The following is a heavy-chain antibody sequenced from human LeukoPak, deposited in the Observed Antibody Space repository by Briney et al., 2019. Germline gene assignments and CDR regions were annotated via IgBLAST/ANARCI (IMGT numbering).Heavy chain of an antibody. J-gene: IGHJ5*02. CDR1: GYTFTSCA. Sequence: ASVTVSCKASGYTFTSCAMNWVRQAPGQGLEWMGWINPNSGGTNYAQKFEGRVTMTRDTSISTAYMELSRLRSDDTAVYYCAREGADSSSFGSVWFDPWGQGTLVTVSS. CDR3: AREGADSSSFGSVWFDP. V-gene: IGHV1-2*02. CDR2: INPNSGGT. D-gene: IGHD6-13*01.